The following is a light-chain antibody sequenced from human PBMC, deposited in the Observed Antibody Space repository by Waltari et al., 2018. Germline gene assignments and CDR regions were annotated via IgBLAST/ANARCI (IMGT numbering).Light chain of an antibody. CDR3: QAWDSGSYVV. J-gene: IGLJ2*01. CDR1: NLESKS. CDR2: QDN. Sequence: SYDLTQPPALSVSPGETATITCSGENLESKSVYWYQQKAGQSPVLVVFQDNKRPPGTPERFSGSNSGSTATLIISGSQAMDEADYYCQAWDSGSYVVFGGGTKLTVL. V-gene: IGLV3-1*01.